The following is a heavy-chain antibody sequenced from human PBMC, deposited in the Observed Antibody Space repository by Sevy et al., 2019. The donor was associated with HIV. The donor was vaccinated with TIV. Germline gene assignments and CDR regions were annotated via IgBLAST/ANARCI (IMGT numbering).Heavy chain of an antibody. Sequence: GGTLRLSCAASGFSLNTYWMSWVRQAPGKGLEWVANINQDGSQTYFVDSVKGRFTVSRDNAKKSLYLQMNSLRAEDTAIYYCARDSEQQLADKGLFDYWGQGTVVTVSS. J-gene: IGHJ4*02. CDR2: INQDGSQT. CDR1: GFSLNTYW. V-gene: IGHV3-7*01. D-gene: IGHD6-13*01. CDR3: ARDSEQQLADKGLFDY.